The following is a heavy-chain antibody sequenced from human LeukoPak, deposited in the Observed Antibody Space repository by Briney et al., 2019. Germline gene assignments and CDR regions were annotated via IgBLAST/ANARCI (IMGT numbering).Heavy chain of an antibody. J-gene: IGHJ4*02. D-gene: IGHD5-12*01. CDR2: IKQDGSEK. CDR3: ARDISGYDY. V-gene: IGHV3-7*05. CDR1: GFTFSSYW. Sequence: GGSLRLSCAASGFTFSSYWMSWVRQAPGKGLEWVANIKQDGSEKYYVDSVKGRFTISRDNSKNTLYLQMNSLRAEDAAVYYCARDISGYDYWGQGTLVTVSS.